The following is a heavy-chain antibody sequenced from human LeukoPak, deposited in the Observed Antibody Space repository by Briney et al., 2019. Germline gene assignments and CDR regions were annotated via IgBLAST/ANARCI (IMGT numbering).Heavy chain of an antibody. CDR2: ISSSGSTI. V-gene: IGHV3-48*03. J-gene: IGHJ4*02. CDR3: AKGEGGALGIPHPYYFDY. Sequence: GGSLRLSCAASGFTFSSYEMNWVRQAPGRGLEWVSYISSSGSTIYYADSVKGRFTIPRDNSKNTLYLQINSLRTEDTAVYYCAKGEGGALGIPHPYYFDYWGQGNVVTVSS. CDR1: GFTFSSYE. D-gene: IGHD3-16*01.